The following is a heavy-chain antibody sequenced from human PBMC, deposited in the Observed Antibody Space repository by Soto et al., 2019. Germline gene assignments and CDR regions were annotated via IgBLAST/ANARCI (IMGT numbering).Heavy chain of an antibody. CDR2: ISAYNGNT. CDR3: VRGNGIYRGSSDY. D-gene: IGHD1-26*01. CDR1: GYTFTSYG. V-gene: IGHV1-18*04. J-gene: IGHJ4*02. Sequence: GASVKVSCKASGYTFTSYGISWVRQAPGQGLEWMGWISAYNGNTNYAQKLQGRVTMTTDTSTSTAYMEVSSLRSEDSAIYDCVRGNGIYRGSSDYWGQGTLVTVSS.